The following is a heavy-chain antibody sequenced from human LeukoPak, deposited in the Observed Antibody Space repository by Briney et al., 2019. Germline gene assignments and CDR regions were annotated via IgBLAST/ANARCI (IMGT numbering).Heavy chain of an antibody. V-gene: IGHV3-9*01. CDR1: GFTFDDYA. CDR3: AKDMVVRVVTGRSAFDI. D-gene: IGHD4-23*01. J-gene: IGHJ3*02. Sequence: PGGSLRLSCAASGFTFDDYAMHWVRQAPGKGLEWVSGISWNSGSIGYADSVKGRFTISRDNAKNSLYLQMNSLRAEDTALNYCAKDMVVRVVTGRSAFDIWGQGTMVTVSS. CDR2: ISWNSGSI.